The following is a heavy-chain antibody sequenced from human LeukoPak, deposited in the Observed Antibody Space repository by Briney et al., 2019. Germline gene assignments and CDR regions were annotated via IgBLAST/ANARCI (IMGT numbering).Heavy chain of an antibody. Sequence: GGSLRLSCAASGFTFSSYWMSWVRQAPGKGLEWVANIKQDGSQKYYVDSMEGRFTISRDNARDSLYLQMNSLRAEDTAVYYCATLGGYRPPYYLDYWGQGTLVTVSS. V-gene: IGHV3-7*01. D-gene: IGHD5-12*01. CDR1: GFTFSSYW. CDR2: IKQDGSQK. J-gene: IGHJ4*02. CDR3: ATLGGYRPPYYLDY.